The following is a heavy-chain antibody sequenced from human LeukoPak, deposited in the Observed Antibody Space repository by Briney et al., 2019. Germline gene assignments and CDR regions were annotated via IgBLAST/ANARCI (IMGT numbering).Heavy chain of an antibody. CDR3: ARESGIMVGDYDYYYMDV. D-gene: IGHD1-26*01. Sequence: GGSLRLSCTASGFAFSTYDMNWVRQAPGKGLEWVSYISGGSTYIYYTDSVKGRFTISRDNAKNSLNLQMESLSAEDTAVYYCARESGIMVGDYDYYYMDVWGIGTTVTVSS. CDR2: ISGGSTYI. V-gene: IGHV3-21*01. CDR1: GFAFSTYD. J-gene: IGHJ6*03.